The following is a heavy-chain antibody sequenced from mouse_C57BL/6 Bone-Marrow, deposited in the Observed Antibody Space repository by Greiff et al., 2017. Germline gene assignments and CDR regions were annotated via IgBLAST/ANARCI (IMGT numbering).Heavy chain of an antibody. CDR2: IDPENGDT. CDR1: GFNIKDDY. Sequence: VQLQQSGAELVRPGASVKLSCTASGFNIKDDYMHWVKQRPEQGLEWIGWIDPENGDTEYASKFQGKATITADTSSNTAYLQLSSLTSEDTAVYYCTTRGYYYGSSYAGFAYWGQGTLVTVS. D-gene: IGHD1-1*01. J-gene: IGHJ3*01. CDR3: TTRGYYYGSSYAGFAY. V-gene: IGHV14-4*01.